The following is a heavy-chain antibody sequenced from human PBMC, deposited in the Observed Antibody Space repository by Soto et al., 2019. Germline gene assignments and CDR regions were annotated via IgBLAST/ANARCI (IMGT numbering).Heavy chain of an antibody. CDR2: SSSRSRTI. J-gene: IGHJ6*02. CDR3: ATEMQWLVWGGGMDV. V-gene: IGHV3-48*02. D-gene: IGHD6-19*01. CDR1: VFTLSSYS. Sequence: GGALILSCSASVFTLSSYSMNGVRQAPGKGLEGVAYSSSRSRTIYYADSGKGRFTISRANAKTSLYLQMQSLRDEDTAVYYCATEMQWLVWGGGMDVWGQGTTVTVSS.